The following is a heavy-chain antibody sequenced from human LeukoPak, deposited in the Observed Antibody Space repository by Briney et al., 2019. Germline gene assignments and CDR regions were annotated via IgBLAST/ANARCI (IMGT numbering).Heavy chain of an antibody. Sequence: SETLSLTCTVSGGSISSFYWNWIRQPPGKGLEWLGYIYYSGSSNYTPSLKSRITISVDTSKNQFSPNLSSMTAADTAVYYCARRRGYSSGLFEYWGQGTLVTVSS. CDR1: GGSISSFY. V-gene: IGHV4-59*08. J-gene: IGHJ4*02. D-gene: IGHD6-19*01. CDR2: IYYSGSS. CDR3: ARRRGYSSGLFEY.